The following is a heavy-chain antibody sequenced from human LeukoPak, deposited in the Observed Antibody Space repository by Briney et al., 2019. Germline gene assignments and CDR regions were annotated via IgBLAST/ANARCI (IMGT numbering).Heavy chain of an antibody. D-gene: IGHD3-3*01. CDR3: ARGSAPGFWRVNYYYYYMDV. Sequence: ASVKVSCKASGGTFSSYAISWVRQATGQGLEWMGWMNPNSGNTGYAQKFQGRVTITRNTSISTAYMELSSLRSEDTAVYYCARGSAPGFWRVNYYYYYMDVWGKGTTVTVSS. CDR2: MNPNSGNT. CDR1: GGTFSSYA. V-gene: IGHV1-8*03. J-gene: IGHJ6*03.